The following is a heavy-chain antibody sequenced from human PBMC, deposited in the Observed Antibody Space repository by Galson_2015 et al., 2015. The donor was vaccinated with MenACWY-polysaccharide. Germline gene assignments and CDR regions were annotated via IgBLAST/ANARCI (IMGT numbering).Heavy chain of an antibody. V-gene: IGHV4-59*01. Sequence: ETLSLTCNVSGGSISGSYWNWIRPPPGKGLEWIGYVYNSDITNYSPSLKSRVTISVDTSKNQFSLRLTSVTAADTAVYYCATDPQIFDGTDWGQGTLVTVSS. CDR2: VYNSDIT. CDR3: ATDPQIFDGTD. CDR1: GGSISGSY. D-gene: IGHD1-1*01. J-gene: IGHJ4*02.